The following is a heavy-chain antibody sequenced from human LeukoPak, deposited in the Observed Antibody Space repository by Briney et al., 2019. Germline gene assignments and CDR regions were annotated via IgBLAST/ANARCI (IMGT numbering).Heavy chain of an antibody. Sequence: GGSLRLSCAASGFTFSSYWMSWVRQAPGKGLEWVANIKQDGSEKYYVDSVKGRFTISRDNAKNSLYLQMNSLRAEDTAVYYCVCGQPNQWLRGVWGKWTTVTVSS. D-gene: IGHD6-19*01. CDR2: IKQDGSEK. CDR1: GFTFSSYW. J-gene: IGHJ6*04. CDR3: VCGQPNQWLRGV. V-gene: IGHV3-7*01.